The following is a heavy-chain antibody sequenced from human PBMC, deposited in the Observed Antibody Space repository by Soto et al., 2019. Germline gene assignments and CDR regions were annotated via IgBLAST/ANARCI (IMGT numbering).Heavy chain of an antibody. Sequence: PSETLCLTCTVSGGSISSYYWSWIRQPPGKGLEWIGNIYYSGSTNYNPSLKSRVTISVDMSKNQFSLKLSSVTAADTAVYYCARYWYSSGNYWGQGTLVTVSS. V-gene: IGHV4-59*08. CDR2: IYYSGST. D-gene: IGHD6-19*01. J-gene: IGHJ4*02. CDR3: ARYWYSSGNY. CDR1: GGSISSYY.